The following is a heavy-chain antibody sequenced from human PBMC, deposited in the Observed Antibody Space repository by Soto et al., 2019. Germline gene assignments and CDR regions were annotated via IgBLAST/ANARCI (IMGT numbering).Heavy chain of an antibody. CDR3: ARGPPDDFWSGWGGDWFDP. CDR2: IYHSGST. CDR1: SGSISSSNW. J-gene: IGHJ5*02. D-gene: IGHD3-3*01. V-gene: IGHV4-4*02. Sequence: QVQLQESGPGLVKPSGTLSLTCAVSSGSISSSNWWSWVRQPPGEGLEWIGEIYHSGSTNYNPSLKSRVTISVDKSKNQLSLKLSSVTAADTAVYYCARGPPDDFWSGWGGDWFDPWGQGTLVTVSS.